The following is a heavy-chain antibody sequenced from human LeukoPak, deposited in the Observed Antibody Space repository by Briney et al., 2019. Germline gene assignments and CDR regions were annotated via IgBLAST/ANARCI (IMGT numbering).Heavy chain of an antibody. CDR3: AKAWALTYLGGVDS. D-gene: IGHD2-21*02. J-gene: IGHJ4*02. V-gene: IGHV3-23*01. CDR1: GFTFSSPA. CDR2: ISGSGGGT. Sequence: PGGSLRLSCATSGFTFSSPAMSWVRQPPGKGLAWVSTISGSGGGTYYADSVKGRFTISRDNSKNTLYLQMNSLRAEDTAVYYCAKAWALTYLGGVDSWGQGTLVTVSS.